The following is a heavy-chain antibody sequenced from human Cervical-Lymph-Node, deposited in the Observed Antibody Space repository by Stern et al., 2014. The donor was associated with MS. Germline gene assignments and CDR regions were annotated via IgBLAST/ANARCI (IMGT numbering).Heavy chain of an antibody. J-gene: IGHJ6*02. CDR1: GFTFSNHS. CDR3: ARGRDSTKYGMDV. V-gene: IGHV3-21*01. D-gene: IGHD6-13*01. CDR2: ISSSSSYI. Sequence: EVQLVESGGGLVKPGGSLRLSCAASGFTFSNHSMNWVRQAPGKGLEWDSSISSSSSYIYYADSVKGRFTISRDNAKNSVYLQMTYLRAEDTAVYYCARGRDSTKYGMDVWGQGTTVTVSS.